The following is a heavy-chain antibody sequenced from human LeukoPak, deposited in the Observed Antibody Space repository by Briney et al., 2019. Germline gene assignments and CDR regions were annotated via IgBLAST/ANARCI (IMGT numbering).Heavy chain of an antibody. Sequence: PGGSLRLSCAASGFSFSGHYMNWVRQAPGKGLEWVASIEQDGSQIYYVDSVEGRFTISRDNARNSLFLQMNSLRDADTAVYYCVRGKNGSADYWGQGSLVTVSS. D-gene: IGHD3-10*01. CDR3: VRGKNGSADY. J-gene: IGHJ4*02. CDR1: GFSFSGHY. CDR2: IEQDGSQI. V-gene: IGHV3-7*04.